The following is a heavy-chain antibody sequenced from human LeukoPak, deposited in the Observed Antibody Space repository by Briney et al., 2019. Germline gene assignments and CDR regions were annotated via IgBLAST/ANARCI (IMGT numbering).Heavy chain of an antibody. Sequence: PGGSLRLSCAASGFTFSDYYMSWIRQAPGKGLEWVSYISSSGSTIYYADSVKGRFTISRDNSKNTLYLQMNSLRAEDTAVYYCTKGVLGYSVPFLDCWGQGALVTVSS. V-gene: IGHV3-11*01. CDR3: TKGVLGYSVPFLDC. J-gene: IGHJ4*02. CDR2: ISSSGSTI. D-gene: IGHD3-10*02. CDR1: GFTFSDYY.